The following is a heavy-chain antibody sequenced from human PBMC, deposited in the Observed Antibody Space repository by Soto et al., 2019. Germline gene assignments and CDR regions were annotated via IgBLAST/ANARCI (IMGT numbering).Heavy chain of an antibody. J-gene: IGHJ3*02. CDR2: IKSKTDGGTT. D-gene: IGHD6-19*01. CDR3: TTASTRIAVAGFASDAFDI. CDR1: GFTFSNAW. Sequence: GGSLRLSCAASGFTFSNAWMSWVRQAPGKGLEWVGRIKSKTDGGTTDYAAPVKGRFTISRDDSKNTLYLQMNSLKTEDTAAYYCTTASTRIAVAGFASDAFDIWGQGTMVTVSS. V-gene: IGHV3-15*01.